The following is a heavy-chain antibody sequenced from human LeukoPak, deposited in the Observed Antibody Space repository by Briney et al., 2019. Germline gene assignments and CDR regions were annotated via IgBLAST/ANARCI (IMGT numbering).Heavy chain of an antibody. V-gene: IGHV3-7*01. CDR1: GFTFSTYG. CDR2: IRQDGNEK. J-gene: IGHJ4*02. CDR3: ARERGYCSGGSCFPPDY. D-gene: IGHD2-15*01. Sequence: PGGSLRLSCAASGFTFSTYGTHWVRQVPGKGLEWVASIRQDGNEKYSVDSVKGRFTISRENGKNSLYLQMNSLRADDTAVYYCARERGYCSGGSCFPPDYWGQGTLVTVSS.